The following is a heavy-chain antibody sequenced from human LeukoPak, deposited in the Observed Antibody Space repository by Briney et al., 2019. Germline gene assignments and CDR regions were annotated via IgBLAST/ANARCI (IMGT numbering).Heavy chain of an antibody. Sequence: PGGSLRLSCVASGFTFSSYEMNWARQAPGKGLEWVSYISSSGSTTHYADSAKGRFTISRDNAKNSLYLQMNSLRAEDTAVYYCARGKGYYFYWGQGTLVTVSS. CDR2: ISSSGSTT. CDR3: ARGKGYYFY. V-gene: IGHV3-48*03. D-gene: IGHD3/OR15-3a*01. CDR1: GFTFSSYE. J-gene: IGHJ4*02.